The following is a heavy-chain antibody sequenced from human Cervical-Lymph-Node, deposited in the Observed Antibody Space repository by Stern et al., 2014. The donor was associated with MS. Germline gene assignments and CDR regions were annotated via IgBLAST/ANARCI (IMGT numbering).Heavy chain of an antibody. D-gene: IGHD2-15*01. Sequence: QVQLVQSGAEVKKPGSSVKVSCKASGGTFSTSVISWVRPAPGQGLEWMGTLVLIFGKGEYAQKYKGRVTISADERTTTVYMELNSLTSDDTAIYYCARPPSHCSASSCYIGAFNIWGQGTMVTVST. CDR3: ARPPSHCSASSCYIGAFNI. V-gene: IGHV1-69*15. CDR1: GGTFSTSV. J-gene: IGHJ3*02. CDR2: LVLIFGKG.